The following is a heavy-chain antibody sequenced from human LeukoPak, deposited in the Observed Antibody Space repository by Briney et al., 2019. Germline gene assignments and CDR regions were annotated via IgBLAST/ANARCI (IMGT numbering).Heavy chain of an antibody. D-gene: IGHD3-10*01. CDR2: IIGSGGST. V-gene: IGHV3-23*01. CDR1: GFSFSHA. Sequence: GGSLRLSCAASGFSFSHAWMTWVRQAPGKGLEWVSAIIGSGGSTYYADSVKGRFTISRDNSKNTLYLQMNRLRAEDTAVYYCAKDIKPPYGSGSYPDYWGQGTLVTVSS. CDR3: AKDIKPPYGSGSYPDY. J-gene: IGHJ4*02.